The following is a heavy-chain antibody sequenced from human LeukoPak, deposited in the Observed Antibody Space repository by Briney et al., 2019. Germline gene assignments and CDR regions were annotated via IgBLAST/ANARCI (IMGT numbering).Heavy chain of an antibody. Sequence: ASVKVSCKASGYTFTSYDINWVRQATGQGREWMGWRNHNSGNTVYAQKFQGRVTMIRNTSKSTAYMELSRLSSEDTAVYYCARGYCSSTCCYTENWFDPWGQGTLVTVSS. CDR3: ARGYCSSTCCYTENWFDP. V-gene: IGHV1-8*01. D-gene: IGHD2-2*02. CDR2: RNHNSGNT. CDR1: GYTFTSYD. J-gene: IGHJ5*02.